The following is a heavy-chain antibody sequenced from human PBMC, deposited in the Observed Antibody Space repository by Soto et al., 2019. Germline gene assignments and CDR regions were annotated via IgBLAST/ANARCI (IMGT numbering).Heavy chain of an antibody. V-gene: IGHV3-21*01. CDR1: GFTFRSYS. Sequence: GGSLRLYCAASGFTFRSYSMNWVRHAPGKGLEGVSSISSSSSYIYYADSVKGRFTISRDNAKNSLYLQMTSLRAEDMAVYYCARFYAFWIDDWGQGTLVSVSA. D-gene: IGHD3-3*01. J-gene: IGHJ4*02. CDR2: ISSSSSYI. CDR3: ARFYAFWIDD.